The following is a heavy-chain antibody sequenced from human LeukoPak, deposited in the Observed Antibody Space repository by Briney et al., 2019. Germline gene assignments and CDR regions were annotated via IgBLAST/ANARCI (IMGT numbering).Heavy chain of an antibody. Sequence: PGGSLRLSCAASGFTFSSYWMHWVRQAPGKGLVWVSRINSDGSSTSYADSVKGRFTISRDNAKNTLYLQMNSLRAEDTAVYYCTRDGQWLALDYWGQGTLVTVSS. CDR1: GFTFSSYW. V-gene: IGHV3-74*01. CDR3: TRDGQWLALDY. D-gene: IGHD6-19*01. CDR2: INSDGSST. J-gene: IGHJ4*02.